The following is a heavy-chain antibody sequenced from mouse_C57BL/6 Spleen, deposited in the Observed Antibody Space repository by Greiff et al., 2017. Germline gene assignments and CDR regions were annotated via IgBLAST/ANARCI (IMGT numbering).Heavy chain of an antibody. J-gene: IGHJ4*01. Sequence: EVMLVESGEGLVKPGGSLKLSCAASGFTFSSYAMSWVRQTPEKRLEWVAYISSGGDYTYYADTVKGRFTISRDNARNTLYLQMSSLKSEDTAMXYCTRDGGYDAMDYWGQGTSVTVSS. V-gene: IGHV5-9-1*02. CDR2: ISSGGDYT. CDR3: TRDGGYDAMDY. CDR1: GFTFSSYA. D-gene: IGHD2-3*01.